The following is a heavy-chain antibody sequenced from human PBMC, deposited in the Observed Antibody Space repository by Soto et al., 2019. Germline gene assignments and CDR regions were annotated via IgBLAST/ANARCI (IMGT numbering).Heavy chain of an antibody. CDR1: GFTFSSYG. Sequence: QVQLVESGGGVVQPGRSLRLSCAASGFTFSSYGMHWVRQAPGKGPEWVAVIWYDGRNTYYADSVKGRFTISRDNSKNTLYLQMNSLRAEDTAVYYCARTAYYYDSSGYYFDCWGQGTLVTVSS. V-gene: IGHV3-33*01. D-gene: IGHD3-22*01. CDR3: ARTAYYYDSSGYYFDC. CDR2: IWYDGRNT. J-gene: IGHJ4*02.